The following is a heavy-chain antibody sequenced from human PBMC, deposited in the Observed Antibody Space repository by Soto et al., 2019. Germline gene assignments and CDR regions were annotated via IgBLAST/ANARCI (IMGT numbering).Heavy chain of an antibody. CDR1: GGSISSGGYY. CDR3: ARDLRGYSRYDYLDY. J-gene: IGHJ4*02. D-gene: IGHD5-12*01. V-gene: IGHV4-31*03. CDR2: SYYTGSS. Sequence: LSLTCTVSGGSISSGGYYWSWIRQHPGKGLEWVGYSYYTGSSYYTPSLKSRVTISVDASKNQLSLRLASVTAADTAVYYCARDLRGYSRYDYLDYWGQGIPVTVSS.